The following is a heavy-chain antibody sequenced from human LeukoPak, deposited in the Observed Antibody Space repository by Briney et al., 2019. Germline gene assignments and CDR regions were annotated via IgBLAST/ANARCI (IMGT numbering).Heavy chain of an antibody. CDR1: GYSISSGYY. Sequence: SETLSLTCTVSGYSISSGYYWGWIRQPPGKGLEWIGGIFHSENTYYNPSLKSRVTISVDTSKNQFSLNLSSVTAADTAVYYCARANYYDSSKLLDYWGQGTLVSVSS. CDR2: IFHSENT. CDR3: ARANYYDSSKLLDY. J-gene: IGHJ4*02. D-gene: IGHD3-22*01. V-gene: IGHV4-38-2*02.